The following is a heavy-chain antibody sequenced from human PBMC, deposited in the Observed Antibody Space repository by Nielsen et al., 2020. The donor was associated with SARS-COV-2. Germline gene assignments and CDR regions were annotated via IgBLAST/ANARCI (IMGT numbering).Heavy chain of an antibody. CDR1: GFTVGSNY. J-gene: IGHJ6*02. D-gene: IGHD6-13*01. V-gene: IGHV3-53*01. CDR3: ARGGAAAGFYYYYGMDV. CDR2: IYSGGST. Sequence: GGSLRLSCAASGFTVGSNYMSWVRQAPGKGLEWVSVIYSGGSTYYADSVKGRFTISRDNSKNTLYLQMNGLRAEDTAVYYCARGGAAAGFYYYYGMDVWGQGTTVTVSS.